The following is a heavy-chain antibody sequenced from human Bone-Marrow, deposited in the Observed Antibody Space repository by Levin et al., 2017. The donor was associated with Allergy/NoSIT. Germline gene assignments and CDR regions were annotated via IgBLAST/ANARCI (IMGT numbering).Heavy chain of an antibody. CDR1: GFSLTTNGVG. CDR2: IYWDDDK. D-gene: IGHD4-23*01. CDR3: ARRTSVVAFFDY. Sequence: SGPTLVKPTQTLTLTCSFSGFSLTTNGVGVGWVRQPPGKALEWLALIYWDDDKRYSPSLRNRLTITKDTSRNQVVLTMTNMDPVDTATYYCARRTSVVAFFDYWGQGTLVTVSS. J-gene: IGHJ4*02. V-gene: IGHV2-5*02.